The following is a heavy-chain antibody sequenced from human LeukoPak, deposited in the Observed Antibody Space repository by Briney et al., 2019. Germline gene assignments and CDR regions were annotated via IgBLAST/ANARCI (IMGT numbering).Heavy chain of an antibody. CDR3: ARDRDYGSGNGFDY. V-gene: IGHV3-53*01. CDR1: GFTVSSNY. J-gene: IGHJ4*02. CDR2: IYSGGST. D-gene: IGHD3-10*01. Sequence: GGSLRLSCAASGFTVSSNYMSWVRQAPGKGLEWVSVIYSGGSTYYADSVKGRFTISRDNSKNTLYLQMSSLRAEDTAVYYCARDRDYGSGNGFDYWGQGTLVTVSS.